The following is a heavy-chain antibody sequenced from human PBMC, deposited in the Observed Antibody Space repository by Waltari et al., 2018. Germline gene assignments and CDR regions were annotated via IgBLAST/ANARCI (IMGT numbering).Heavy chain of an antibody. CDR3: ARIILGATDDYSYAMDV. CDR2: IDHNGNT. D-gene: IGHD1-26*01. V-gene: IGHV4-4*02. J-gene: IGHJ6*02. Sequence: QVQLQESGPGLVKPSGTLSLTCAVSGGSIRTSNWLPGVRQPPGKGLEWIGEIDHNGNTNYNPSLKSRVTMSVDKSKNQFSLKLRSVTAADTAIYYCARIILGATDDYSYAMDVWGQGITVTVSS. CDR1: GGSIRTSNW.